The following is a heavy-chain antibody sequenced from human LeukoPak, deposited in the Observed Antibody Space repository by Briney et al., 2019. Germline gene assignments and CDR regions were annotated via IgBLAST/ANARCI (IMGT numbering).Heavy chain of an antibody. CDR3: LAISGWYYFDY. V-gene: IGHV4-38-2*01. J-gene: IGHJ4*02. CDR2: IYHSGST. CDR1: GYSISRGYY. D-gene: IGHD6-13*01. Sequence: SETLSLTCAVSGYSISRGYYWGWIRQPPGKGLEWIGSIYHSGSTYYNPSLKSRVTISVDTSKNQFSLKLSSVTAADTAVYYCLAISGWYYFDYWGQGTLVTVSS.